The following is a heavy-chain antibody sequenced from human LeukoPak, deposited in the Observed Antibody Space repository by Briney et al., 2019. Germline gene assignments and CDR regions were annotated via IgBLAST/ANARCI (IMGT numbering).Heavy chain of an antibody. V-gene: IGHV3-21*01. J-gene: IGHJ4*02. CDR3: ARGTKLRTQYYFDY. D-gene: IGHD1-1*01. Sequence: GGSLRLSCAASGFTFSSYSMNWVRQAPGKGLEWVSSISSSSSYIYYADSVKGRFTISRDNAKNSLYLQMNSLRAEDTAVYYCARGTKLRTQYYFDYWGQGTLVTVSS. CDR2: ISSSSSYI. CDR1: GFTFSSYS.